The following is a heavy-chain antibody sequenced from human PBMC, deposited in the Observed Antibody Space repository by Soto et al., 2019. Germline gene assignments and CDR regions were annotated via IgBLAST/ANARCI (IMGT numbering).Heavy chain of an antibody. Sequence: EVQLLESGGGLVQPGGSLRLSCAASGFTFSSYAMSWVRQAPGKGLEWVSAISRSGGSTYYADSVKGRFTISRDNSKNTLYLHMNSLRAEDTAGYYCAKGGLVVDAFDIWGQGTMVTVSS. CDR1: GFTFSSYA. J-gene: IGHJ3*02. V-gene: IGHV3-23*01. D-gene: IGHD2-15*01. CDR3: AKGGLVVDAFDI. CDR2: ISRSGGST.